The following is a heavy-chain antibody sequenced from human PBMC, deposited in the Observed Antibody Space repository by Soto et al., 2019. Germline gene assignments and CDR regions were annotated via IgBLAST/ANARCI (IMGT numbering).Heavy chain of an antibody. CDR2: ISYSGSA. D-gene: IGHD2-2*01. V-gene: IGHV4-31*03. CDR1: GGSISSGGYY. CDR3: ATEPCSTSCRFGDYYYGMDV. Sequence: SETLSLTCTVSGGSISSGGYYWSWIRQHQGKGLEWIGYISYSGSAYYSPSLKSRVTISVDTSKNQLSLKLSSVTAADTAVYYCATEPCSTSCRFGDYYYGMDVWGQGTTVTAP. J-gene: IGHJ6*02.